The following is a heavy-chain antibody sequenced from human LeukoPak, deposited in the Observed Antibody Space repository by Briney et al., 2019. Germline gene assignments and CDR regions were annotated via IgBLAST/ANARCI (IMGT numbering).Heavy chain of an antibody. CDR3: ARAVLYHLAYSSSWYNNWFDP. J-gene: IGHJ5*02. CDR2: NYHSGST. CDR1: GGSISSSNW. V-gene: IGHV4-4*02. D-gene: IGHD6-13*01. Sequence: PSETLTLTCAVSGGSISSSNWWSWVRQPPGKGLEWIGENYHSGSTNYNPSVKSRVTISVHKSKNQFSLKLRSVTAADTAVYYCARAVLYHLAYSSSWYNNWFDPWSQGTLVTVSS.